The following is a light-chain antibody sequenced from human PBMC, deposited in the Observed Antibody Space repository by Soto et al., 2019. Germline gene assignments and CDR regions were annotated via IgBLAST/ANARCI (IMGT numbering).Light chain of an antibody. Sequence: QSVLTQPASVSGSPGQSITISCTGTSSDVGAYNYVSWYQQHPGKVPKLMIYEVSNRPSGVSNRFSGSKSGNTASLTISGLQAEDEADYYCSSYSSSITVLFGGGTKLIVL. CDR2: EVS. V-gene: IGLV2-14*01. J-gene: IGLJ2*01. CDR3: SSYSSSITVL. CDR1: SSDVGAYNY.